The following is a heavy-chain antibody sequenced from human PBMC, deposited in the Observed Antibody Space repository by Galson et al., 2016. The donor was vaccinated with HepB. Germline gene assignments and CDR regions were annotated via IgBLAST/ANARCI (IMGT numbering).Heavy chain of an antibody. CDR2: IYYSGHT. CDR1: GGSISSSAYF. V-gene: IGHV4-31*03. CDR3: ARASSTWGWFDP. J-gene: IGHJ5*02. Sequence: TLSLTCTVSGGSISSSAYFWSWIRQHPGKGLEWIGYIYYSGHTYPNPSLKSRLIISVDTSKNQFSLRLSSVTAADTAVYYGARASSTWGWFDPWGQGTLVTVSS. D-gene: IGHD6-13*01.